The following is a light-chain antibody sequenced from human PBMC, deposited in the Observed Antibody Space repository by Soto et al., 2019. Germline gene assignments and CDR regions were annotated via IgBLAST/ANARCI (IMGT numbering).Light chain of an antibody. Sequence: QSALTQPPSASGSPGRPAPTSGTGTSRAIGGYNYFPWYQQHPGKAPKLIIYKVSKRPSGVPDRFSGSKSGNTASLTVSGLQAEDEADYYCTSYAGSNNLVFAGGTKLTVL. CDR2: KVS. V-gene: IGLV2-8*01. J-gene: IGLJ3*02. CDR3: TSYAGSNNLV. CDR1: SRAIGGYNY.